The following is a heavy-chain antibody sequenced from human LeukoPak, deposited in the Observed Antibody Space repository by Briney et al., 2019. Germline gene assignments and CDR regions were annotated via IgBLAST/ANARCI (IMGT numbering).Heavy chain of an antibody. J-gene: IGHJ4*02. Sequence: GGSLRLSCAASGFTFSSYAMSWVRQAPGKGLEWVSAISGSGGSTYYADSVKGRFTISRDNSKNTLYLQMNSLRAEDTAVYYCAKMDHDSSGYYYYFDYWGQGTLVTVSS. CDR3: AKMDHDSSGYYYYFDY. D-gene: IGHD3-22*01. CDR2: ISGSGGST. CDR1: GFTFSSYA. V-gene: IGHV3-23*01.